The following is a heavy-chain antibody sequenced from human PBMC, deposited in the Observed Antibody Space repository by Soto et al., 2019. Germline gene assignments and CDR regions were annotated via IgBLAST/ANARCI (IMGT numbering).Heavy chain of an antibody. Sequence: SLRLSCAASGFTFSIYGMHWVRQAPGKGLEGVAVISYDGSNKYYADSMKGRFTISRDNSKNTLYLQMNSLRAEDTAVYYCAKEAEGSSGWYSAFDIWGQGTMVTVSS. CDR1: GFTFSIYG. V-gene: IGHV3-30*18. CDR3: AKEAEGSSGWYSAFDI. J-gene: IGHJ3*02. CDR2: ISYDGSNK. D-gene: IGHD6-19*01.